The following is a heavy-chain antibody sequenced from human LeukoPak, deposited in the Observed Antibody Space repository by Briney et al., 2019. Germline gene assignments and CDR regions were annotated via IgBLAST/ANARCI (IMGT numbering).Heavy chain of an antibody. CDR1: GFTFSSYW. J-gene: IGHJ4*02. CDR3: ARGGGYYPIDY. D-gene: IGHD2-15*01. V-gene: IGHV3-53*01. CDR2: LYSDGRT. Sequence: GGSLRLSCAASGFTFSSYWMNWARQAPGKGLEWVSVLYSDGRTHYADSVKGRFTISRDTSKNTLYLQVNSLRAEDTAVYYCARGGGYYPIDYWGQGTLVTVSS.